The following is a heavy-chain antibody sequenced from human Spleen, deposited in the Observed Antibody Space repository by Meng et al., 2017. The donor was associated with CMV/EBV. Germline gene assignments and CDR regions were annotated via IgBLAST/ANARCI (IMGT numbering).Heavy chain of an antibody. CDR3: ARVRVTYYEFWSGAFGMDV. CDR2: ISSTSTNI. Sequence: GGSLRLSCAASGFTFSSYEMNWVRQAPGKGLEWVSSISSTSTNIYYADSVRGRFTISRDNAKNTLFLQMNSLRAEDTAVYYCARVRVTYYEFWSGAFGMDVWGQGTTVTVSS. CDR1: GFTFSSYE. J-gene: IGHJ6*02. V-gene: IGHV3-48*03. D-gene: IGHD3-3*01.